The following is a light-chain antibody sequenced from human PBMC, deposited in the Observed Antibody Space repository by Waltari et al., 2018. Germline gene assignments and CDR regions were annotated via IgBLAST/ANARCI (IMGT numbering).Light chain of an antibody. V-gene: IGKV3-20*01. CDR2: GAS. CDR3: QQYGSSFIT. Sequence: EIVLTQSPGTLSLSPGERATLSCRASQSVSSSYLAWYQQKPGQAHRLLIYGASSRATGIPDRFSGSGSGTDFTLTISRLEPEDFAVYYCQQYGSSFITFGQGTRLEIK. J-gene: IGKJ5*01. CDR1: QSVSSSY.